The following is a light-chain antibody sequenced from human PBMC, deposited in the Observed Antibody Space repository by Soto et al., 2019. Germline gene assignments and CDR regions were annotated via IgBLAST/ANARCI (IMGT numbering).Light chain of an antibody. CDR1: SVDIGGYNY. CDR2: EVT. V-gene: IGLV2-14*01. Sequence: QSALTQPASVSGSPGQSITISCTGNSVDIGGYNYVSWYQQHPGKAPKLLISEVTNRPSGVSNRFSGSKSGNTASLTISGLQAEDEADYYCSSYTTNITPVVFGGGTKVTVL. J-gene: IGLJ2*01. CDR3: SSYTTNITPVV.